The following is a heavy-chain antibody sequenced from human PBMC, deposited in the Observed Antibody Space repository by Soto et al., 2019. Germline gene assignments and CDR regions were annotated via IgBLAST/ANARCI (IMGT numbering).Heavy chain of an antibody. CDR2: IYDSGSS. Sequence: NPSETLSLTCTVSGASISSGDYFWSWIRQSPGKGLEWIGYIYDSGSSYYNPSLKSRVTMSVDTSKNQFSLKLRSVTAADTAVYYCDREKGYISGPKKFDYWGQGTLVTVSS. CDR3: DREKGYISGPKKFDY. CDR1: GASISSGDYF. J-gene: IGHJ4*02. V-gene: IGHV4-30-4*01. D-gene: IGHD5-18*01.